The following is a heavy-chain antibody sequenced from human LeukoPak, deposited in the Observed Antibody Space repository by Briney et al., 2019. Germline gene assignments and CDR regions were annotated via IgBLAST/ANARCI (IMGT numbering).Heavy chain of an antibody. J-gene: IGHJ4*02. Sequence: GRSLRLSCAASGFTFSTYNMNWVRQAPGKGLEWVSAVGGTDGRTYYAAFVKGRFTIYRDNSKNTLYLQMNSLRAEDTAVYYCAKDGSYYFDYWGQGTLVTVSS. V-gene: IGHV3-23*01. CDR2: VGGTDGRT. CDR1: GFTFSTYN. CDR3: AKDGSYYFDY.